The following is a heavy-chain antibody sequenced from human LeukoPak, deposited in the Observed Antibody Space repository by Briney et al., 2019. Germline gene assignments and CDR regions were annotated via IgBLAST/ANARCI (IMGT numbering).Heavy chain of an antibody. Sequence: GGSLRLSCVVSGFTFNSCWMNWVRQAPGKGLEWVAHINPDGRDTYYVDSVKGRFTIARDNAQNSMYLQMNSLRVEDTAVYYCATWGDTTAEYFQRWGQGTLVTVSS. V-gene: IGHV3-7*01. D-gene: IGHD2-21*02. CDR3: ATWGDTTAEYFQR. J-gene: IGHJ1*01. CDR2: INPDGRDT. CDR1: GFTFNSCW.